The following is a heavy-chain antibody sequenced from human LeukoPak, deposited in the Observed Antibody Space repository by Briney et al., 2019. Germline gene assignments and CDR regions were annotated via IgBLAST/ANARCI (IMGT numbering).Heavy chain of an antibody. CDR1: GFTFSSYA. D-gene: IGHD2-21*02. Sequence: GGSLRLSCAASGFTFSSYAMSWVRQAPGEGLEWVSAISGSGGSTYYADSVKGWFTISRDNSKNTLYLQMNSLRAEDTAVYYCAKDLGWVTTTAFDIWGQGTMVTVSS. CDR3: AKDLGWVTTTAFDI. J-gene: IGHJ3*02. V-gene: IGHV3-23*01. CDR2: ISGSGGST.